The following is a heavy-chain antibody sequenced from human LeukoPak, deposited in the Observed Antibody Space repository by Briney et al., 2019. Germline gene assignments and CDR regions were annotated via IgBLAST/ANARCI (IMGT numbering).Heavy chain of an antibody. Sequence: GSLRLSCAASGFTFSSYWMSWVRQAPGKGLEWVANIKQDGSEKYYVDSVKGRFTISRDNAKNSLYLQMNSLRAEDTAVYYCARGRSSGWYRTSRYFDYWGQGTLVTVSS. CDR2: IKQDGSEK. V-gene: IGHV3-7*04. CDR1: GFTFSSYW. J-gene: IGHJ4*02. CDR3: ARGRSSGWYRTSRYFDY. D-gene: IGHD6-19*01.